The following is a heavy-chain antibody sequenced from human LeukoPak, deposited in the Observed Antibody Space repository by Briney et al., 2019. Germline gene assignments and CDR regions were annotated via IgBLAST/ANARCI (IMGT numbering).Heavy chain of an antibody. J-gene: IGHJ4*02. D-gene: IGHD2-15*01. CDR1: GYTFTSYY. Sequence: ASVKVSCKASGYTFTSYYMHWVGQAPGQGLEWMGVINPSGGSTSYAHKFQGRVTMTRDTSTSTVYMELSSLRSEDTAVYYCARGIGGSRPDDYWGQGTLVTVSS. CDR3: ARGIGGSRPDDY. CDR2: INPSGGST. V-gene: IGHV1-46*01.